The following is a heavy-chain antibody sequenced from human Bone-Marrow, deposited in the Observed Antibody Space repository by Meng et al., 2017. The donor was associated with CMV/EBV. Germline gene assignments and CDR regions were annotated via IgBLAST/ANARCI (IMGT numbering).Heavy chain of an antibody. CDR2: IYPGDSDT. CDR1: GYRFTNYW. D-gene: IGHD5-24*01. CDR3: AKLNGQMAAHC. Sequence: GESLKISCKASGYRFTNYWIGWVRQMPGKGLECMGIIYPGDSDTRYSPSFQGQVTISADKSITTAYLQWSSLKASDTAMYYCAKLNGQMAAHCWGQGTLVTVSS. V-gene: IGHV5-51*01. J-gene: IGHJ4*02.